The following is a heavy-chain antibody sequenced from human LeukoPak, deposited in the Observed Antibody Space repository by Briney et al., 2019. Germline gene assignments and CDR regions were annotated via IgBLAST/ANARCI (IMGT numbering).Heavy chain of an antibody. CDR1: GGSISSSLYH. J-gene: IGHJ5*02. V-gene: IGHV4-39*01. Sequence: SETLSLTCTVSGGSISSSLYHWGWIRQSPGKNLEWLGSIYYTGTTHYNPSLKSRVTISVDTSKNQFSLNLSSVTAADTAVYYCARQEIGLRSFDPWGQGTLVTDSS. CDR2: IYYTGTT. D-gene: IGHD3/OR15-3a*01. CDR3: ARQEIGLRSFDP.